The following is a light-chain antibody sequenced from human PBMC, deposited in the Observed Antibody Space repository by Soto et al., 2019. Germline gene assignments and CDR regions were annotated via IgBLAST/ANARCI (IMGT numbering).Light chain of an antibody. CDR2: DVS. V-gene: IGLV2-14*01. CDR3: SSYRSSGTDV. Sequence: QSVLTQPASVSGSPGQSITISCSGTSSDVGAYDYVSWYQQHPVKAPKLMIYDVSNRPSGISNRFSGSKSGNTASLTISGLQPEDEADYYCSSYRSSGTDVFGTGTKVTVL. CDR1: SSDVGAYDY. J-gene: IGLJ1*01.